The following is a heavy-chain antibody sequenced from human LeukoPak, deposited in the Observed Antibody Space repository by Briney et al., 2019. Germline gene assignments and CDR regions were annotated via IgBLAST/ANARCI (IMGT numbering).Heavy chain of an antibody. V-gene: IGHV3-23*01. CDR3: ARRYIPLYYYYGMDV. CDR1: GFTFSSYA. CDR2: ISGSGGST. Sequence: GGSLRLSCAASGFTFSSYAMSWVRQAPGKGLEWVSAISGSGGSTYYADSVKGRFTISRDNAKNSLYLQMNSLRAEDTAVYYCARRYIPLYYYYGMDVWGQGTTVTVSS. J-gene: IGHJ6*02. D-gene: IGHD2-21*01.